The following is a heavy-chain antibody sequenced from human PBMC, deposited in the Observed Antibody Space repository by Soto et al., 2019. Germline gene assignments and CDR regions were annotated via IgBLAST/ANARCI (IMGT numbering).Heavy chain of an antibody. V-gene: IGHV3-11*06. J-gene: IGHJ5*02. Sequence: LRLSCAASGFTFSDYYMSWIRQAPGKGLEWVSYISSRTNYTNYADSVKGRFTISRDNTKNSLYLQMNSLRAEDTALYYCARLMVSSTRFDPWGQGTLVTVSS. CDR3: ARLMVSSTRFDP. D-gene: IGHD6-13*01. CDR1: GFTFSDYY. CDR2: ISSRTNYT.